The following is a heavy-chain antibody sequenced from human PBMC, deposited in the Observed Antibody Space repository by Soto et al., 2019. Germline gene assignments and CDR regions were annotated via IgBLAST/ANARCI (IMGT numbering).Heavy chain of an antibody. CDR1: GFTFGAYS. CDR2: ISGDRAYI. D-gene: IGHD2-21*02. Sequence: GGSLRLSCVASGFTFGAYSMNWVRQAPGKGLEWLSYISGDRAYIYYADSVRGRFTISRDNAENSLYLQMDNLRDEATAPYYCAGQVYTVVTPMDFWGQGTLVTVSS. CDR3: AGQVYTVVTPMDF. J-gene: IGHJ4*02. V-gene: IGHV3-48*02.